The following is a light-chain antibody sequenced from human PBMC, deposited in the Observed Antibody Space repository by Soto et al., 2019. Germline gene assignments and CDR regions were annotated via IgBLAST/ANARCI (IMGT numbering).Light chain of an antibody. J-gene: IGLJ3*02. CDR3: SSYTTTTRL. V-gene: IGLV2-14*01. CDR2: EVS. CDR1: SSDIGSNNY. Sequence: QSVLTQPASVSGSPGQSITISCTGTSSDIGSNNYVSWFQQRPGKAPTLIIYEVSNRPSGVSTHFSGSKSGNTASLTISGLLPEDEAGYYCSSYTTTTRLFGGGTKVTVL.